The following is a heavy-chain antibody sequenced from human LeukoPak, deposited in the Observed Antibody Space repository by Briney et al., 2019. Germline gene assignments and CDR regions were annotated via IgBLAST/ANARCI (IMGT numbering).Heavy chain of an antibody. J-gene: IGHJ5*02. D-gene: IGHD3-22*01. CDR3: AADTYYYDGPPGAFDP. CDR2: ISGSGGST. CDR1: GFTFSSYA. Sequence: GGSLRLSCAASGFTFSSYAMSWVRQAPGKGLEWVSAISGSGGSTYYADSVKGRFTISRDNSKNTLYLQMNSLRAEDTAVYYCAADTYYYDGPPGAFDPWGQGTLVTVSS. V-gene: IGHV3-23*01.